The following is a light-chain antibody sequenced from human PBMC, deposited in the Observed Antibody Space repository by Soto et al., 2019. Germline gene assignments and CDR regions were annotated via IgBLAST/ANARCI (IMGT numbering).Light chain of an antibody. Sequence: EIVMTQSPATLSLSPGERATLSCRASQSVSSNLAWYQQKPGQAPRLLIYSASTRATGIPARFSSSGSGTEFSLTISSLQAEYFAVYYCQQYNDWPPLFAFGPGNKVDIK. CDR2: SAS. V-gene: IGKV3-15*01. J-gene: IGKJ3*01. CDR3: QQYNDWPPLFA. CDR1: QSVSSN.